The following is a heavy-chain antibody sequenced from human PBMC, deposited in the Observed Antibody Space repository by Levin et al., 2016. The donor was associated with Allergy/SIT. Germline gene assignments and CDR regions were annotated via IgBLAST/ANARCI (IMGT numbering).Heavy chain of an antibody. V-gene: IGHV1-18*01. D-gene: IGHD5-24*01. CDR3: ARPDGRGYTDAFEI. J-gene: IGHJ3*02. CDR1: GYTFTSYD. CDR2: ISAYSGNT. Sequence: ASVKVSCKASGYTFTSYDINWVRQATGQGLEWVGWISAYSGNTKYAQKFQDRVTLTTDTSTSTAYMEVRSLRSDDTAVYFCARPDGRGYTDAFEIWGQGTMVIVSS.